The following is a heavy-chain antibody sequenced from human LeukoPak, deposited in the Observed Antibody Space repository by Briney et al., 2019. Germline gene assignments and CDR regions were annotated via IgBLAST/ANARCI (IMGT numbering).Heavy chain of an antibody. Sequence: GGALRLSCAASVFTFSSYAMSCGPQAPGKGLECVSAISVSGVSTYYADSVKGRCTISRDNSNNTLYLQMKSLRAEDTAVYYCAKGGGYEAQYYYYYLDVWGKGTTVTISS. V-gene: IGHV3-23*01. J-gene: IGHJ6*03. CDR3: AKGGGYEAQYYYYYLDV. CDR2: ISVSGVST. CDR1: VFTFSSYA. D-gene: IGHD5-12*01.